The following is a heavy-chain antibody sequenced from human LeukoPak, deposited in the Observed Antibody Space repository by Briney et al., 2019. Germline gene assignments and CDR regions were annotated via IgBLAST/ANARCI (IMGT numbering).Heavy chain of an antibody. V-gene: IGHV3-23*01. CDR1: GFTFSSYS. D-gene: IGHD1-1*01. Sequence: GGSLRLSCAASGFTFSSYSMNWVRQAPGKGLEWVSGISAAGDSTYYADSVKGRFTISRDNSKNTLYVQMNSLRLEDTAVHYCAKDVKNWYYYDYWGQGTLVTVSS. CDR2: ISAAGDST. CDR3: AKDVKNWYYYDY. J-gene: IGHJ4*02.